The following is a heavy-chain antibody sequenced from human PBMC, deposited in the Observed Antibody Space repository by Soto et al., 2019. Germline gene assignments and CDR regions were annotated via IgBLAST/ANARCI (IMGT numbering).Heavy chain of an antibody. D-gene: IGHD5-12*01. CDR2: ISGSGRST. Sequence: QLGGSLRLSCAASGFSFSNYAMSWVRQAPGKGLEWVSAISGSGRSTYYAVSVKGRFIISRDNSKNTLFVQMNSLRAEDTAIYYCAKGRDIVATIDYWGQGTLVTVSS. J-gene: IGHJ4*02. CDR3: AKGRDIVATIDY. V-gene: IGHV3-23*01. CDR1: GFSFSNYA.